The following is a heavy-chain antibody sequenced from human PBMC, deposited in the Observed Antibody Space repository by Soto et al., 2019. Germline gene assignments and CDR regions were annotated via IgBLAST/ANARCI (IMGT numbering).Heavy chain of an antibody. V-gene: IGHV3-30-3*01. CDR2: ISYDGSNK. Sequence: ESGGGVVQPGRSLRLSCAASGFTFSNYAMHWVRQAPGKGLEWVAVISYDGSNKYYADSVKGRLTISRDNSKNTLYLQLNSLRAEDTAVYFCARAGFNYYFDYWGLGTLVTVSS. CDR1: GFTFSNYA. J-gene: IGHJ4*02. CDR3: ARAGFNYYFDY.